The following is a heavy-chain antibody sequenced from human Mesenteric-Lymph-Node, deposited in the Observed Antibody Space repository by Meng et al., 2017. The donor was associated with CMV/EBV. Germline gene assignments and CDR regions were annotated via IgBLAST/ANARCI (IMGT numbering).Heavy chain of an antibody. V-gene: IGHV3-23*01. CDR2: ISGSGGKT. CDR1: GFTFSSSW. CDR3: AKHQSDYDFWSGYYPLAY. D-gene: IGHD3-3*01. J-gene: IGHJ4*02. Sequence: GGSLRLSCAASGFTFSSSWMHWVCQAPGKGLEWVSIISGSGGKTHSADSVKGRFTISRDNSKNTLYLQMNSLRAEDTAIYYCAKHQSDYDFWSGYYPLAYWGQGMVVTVSS.